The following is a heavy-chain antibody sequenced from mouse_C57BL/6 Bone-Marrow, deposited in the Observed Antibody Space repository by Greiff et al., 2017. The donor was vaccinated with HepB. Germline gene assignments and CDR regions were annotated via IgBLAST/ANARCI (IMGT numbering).Heavy chain of an antibody. V-gene: IGHV3-6*01. CDR3: TYGYFDY. CDR2: ISYDGSN. CDR1: GYSITSGYY. Sequence: EVQLVESGPGLVKPSQSLSLTCSVTGYSITSGYYWNWIRQFPGNKLEWMGYISYDGSNNYNPSLKNRISITRDTSKNQFFLKLNSVTTEDTATYYCTYGYFDYWGQGTTLTVSS. D-gene: IGHD1-1*01. J-gene: IGHJ2*01.